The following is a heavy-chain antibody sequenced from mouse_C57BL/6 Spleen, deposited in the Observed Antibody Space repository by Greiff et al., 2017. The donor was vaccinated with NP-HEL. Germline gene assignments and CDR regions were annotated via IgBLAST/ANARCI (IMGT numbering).Heavy chain of an antibody. J-gene: IGHJ2*01. CDR1: GYTFTSYW. CDR2: IDPSDSET. V-gene: IGHV1-52*01. D-gene: IGHD2-3*01. CDR3: ARGRGWLPFDY. Sequence: QVQLQQPGAELVRPGSSVKLSCKASGYTFTSYWMHWVKQRPIQGLEWIGNIDPSDSETHYNQKFKDKATLTVDKSSSTAYMQLSSLTSEDSAGYYCARGRGWLPFDYWGQGTTLTVSS.